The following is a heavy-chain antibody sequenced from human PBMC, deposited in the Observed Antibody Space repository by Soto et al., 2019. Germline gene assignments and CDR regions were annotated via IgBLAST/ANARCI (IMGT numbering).Heavy chain of an antibody. J-gene: IGHJ5*02. CDR1: VFSFSTYA. D-gene: IGHD2-15*01. CDR3: AKVSVVVLAAGDWFDP. Sequence: PWWSLRLSCSASVFSFSTYAMTWVRQAPGKGLEWVSGISGNSGSTYYADSVKGRFTVSRDNSKNTVYLQMNSLRGDDTAVYYCAKVSVVVLAAGDWFDPWGQGTLVTVSS. CDR2: ISGNSGST. V-gene: IGHV3-23*01.